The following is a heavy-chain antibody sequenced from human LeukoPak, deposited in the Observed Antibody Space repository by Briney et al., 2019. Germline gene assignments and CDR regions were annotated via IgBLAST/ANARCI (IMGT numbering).Heavy chain of an antibody. J-gene: IGHJ4*02. D-gene: IGHD5-18*01. Sequence: GSLTLSIPVSGLTSTRGPSSWASEDRRTGREGGSAISGSGGSTYYADSVKGRFTISRDNSKNTLYLQMNSLRAEDTAVYYCVGYSYGYGYWGQGTLVTVSS. CDR3: VGYSYGYGY. V-gene: IGHV3-23*01. CDR2: ISGSGGST. CDR1: GLTSTRGP.